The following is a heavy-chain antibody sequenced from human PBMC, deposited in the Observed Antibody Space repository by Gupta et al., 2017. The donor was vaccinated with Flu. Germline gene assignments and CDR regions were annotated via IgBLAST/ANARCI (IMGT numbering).Heavy chain of an antibody. CDR1: GFTFHAYA. V-gene: IGHV3-9*01. CDR3: AKDKMGVGAFDS. CDR2: ISWNSGSI. D-gene: IGHD3-16*01. Sequence: AHLVESGGGPLQPGTSLIRSCTAYGFTFHAYAVRCVRLTPGKGLEWVPGISWNSGSIGYADSVQRRCTVSRDNAKNSGYLQMDSLRGEDTALYFGAKDKMGVGAFDSWGQGGQVSVSS. J-gene: IGHJ4*02.